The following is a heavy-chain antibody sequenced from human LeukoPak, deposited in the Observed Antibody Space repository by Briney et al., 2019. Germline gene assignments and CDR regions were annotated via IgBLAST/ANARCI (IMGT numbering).Heavy chain of an antibody. Sequence: GGSLRLSCAASGLSVTSNYMSWVRQAPGKGLEWVSVIYSGGSTYYADSVTGRFTISRDNSKNTLYLQMNSLRAEDTAVYYCGRVLPAGNCFDDWGQGILVTVSS. CDR3: GRVLPAGNCFDD. CDR2: IYSGGST. V-gene: IGHV3-53*01. CDR1: GLSVTSNY. D-gene: IGHD4-23*01. J-gene: IGHJ4*02.